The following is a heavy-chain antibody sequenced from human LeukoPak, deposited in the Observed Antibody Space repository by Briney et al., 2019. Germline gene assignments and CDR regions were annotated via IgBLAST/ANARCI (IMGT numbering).Heavy chain of an antibody. J-gene: IGHJ6*03. D-gene: IGHD3-3*01. Sequence: GGSLRLSCAASGFTFSGSAIHWVRQASGKGLEWVGRIRSKADYAASVKGKFTISRDDSKNTAYLQMHSLKTEDTAVYYCRRSSSRNFGVVIKSYYYYMDVWGKGTTVTVSS. CDR3: RRSSSRNFGVVIKSYYYYMDV. V-gene: IGHV3-73*01. CDR2: IRSKAD. CDR1: GFTFSGSA.